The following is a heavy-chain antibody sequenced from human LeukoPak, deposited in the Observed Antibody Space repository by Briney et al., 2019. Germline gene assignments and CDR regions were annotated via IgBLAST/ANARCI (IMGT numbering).Heavy chain of an antibody. V-gene: IGHV3-48*03. CDR2: ISSSGSSI. D-gene: IGHD2-21*02. Sequence: GGSLRPSCAASGFTFSSYEMNWVRQAPGKGLEWVSYISSSGSSIYYADSVKGRFTISRDNAKNSLYLQMNSLRAEDTAIYYCAREVSDCLRGYFDYWGEGALVTVSS. CDR3: AREVSDCLRGYFDY. CDR1: GFTFSSYE. J-gene: IGHJ4*02.